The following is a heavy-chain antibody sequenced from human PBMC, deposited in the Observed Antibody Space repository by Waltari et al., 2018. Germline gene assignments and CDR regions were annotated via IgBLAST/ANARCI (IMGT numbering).Heavy chain of an antibody. J-gene: IGHJ6*02. CDR2: IYYSGST. Sequence: QVQLQESGPALVKPSETLSLTCTVSGGSISSHYWNWIRQPPGKGREWIGYIYYSGSTHYNPSLKSRVTISVDTSKNQISLKLTSVTAADTAVYYCARDSGTYYFMDVWGQGTTVTVSS. CDR1: GGSISSHY. V-gene: IGHV4-59*11. CDR3: ARDSGTYYFMDV.